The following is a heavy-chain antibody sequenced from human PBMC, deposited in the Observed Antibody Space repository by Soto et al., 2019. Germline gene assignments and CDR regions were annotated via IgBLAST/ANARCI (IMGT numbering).Heavy chain of an antibody. CDR1: GFTFSDYY. D-gene: IGHD6-13*01. Sequence: EVQLVESGGGLVQPGGSLRLSCAASGFTFSDYYLDWVRQAPGKGLEWVGRTQHKTNRYTTEYAASVTGRFTISRDDSKNSLSLQVDSLKTEDTSMYYCGTWIAGVGYWGQGTLVTVSS. J-gene: IGHJ4*02. V-gene: IGHV3-72*01. CDR2: TQHKTNRYTT. CDR3: GTWIAGVGY.